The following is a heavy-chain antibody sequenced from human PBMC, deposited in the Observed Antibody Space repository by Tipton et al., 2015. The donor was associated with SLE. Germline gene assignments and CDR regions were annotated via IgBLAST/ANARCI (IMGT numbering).Heavy chain of an antibody. V-gene: IGHV4-34*01. CDR2: INHSGST. J-gene: IGHJ4*02. CDR3: ARDYQWLVRLYYFDY. CDR1: GGSFSGYY. D-gene: IGHD6-19*01. Sequence: LRLSCAVYGGSFSGYYWNWIRQSPGKGLEWIGEINHSGSTNYNPSLKSRVTISVDTSKNQFSLKLSSVTAADTAVYYCARDYQWLVRLYYFDYWGQGTLVTVSS.